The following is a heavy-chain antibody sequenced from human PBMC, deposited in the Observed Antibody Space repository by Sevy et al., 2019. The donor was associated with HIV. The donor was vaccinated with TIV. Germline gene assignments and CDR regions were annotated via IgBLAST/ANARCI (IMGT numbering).Heavy chain of an antibody. CDR1: RFTFDDYA. D-gene: IGHD6-19*01. J-gene: IGHJ6*03. Sequence: GGSLRLSCAASRFTFDDYAMHWVRQAPGKGLEWVSGISWNSGSIGYSDSVKGRFTISRDNAKNSLYLQMNSLRAEDTALYYCAKVAGYYYYMDVWGKGTTVTVSS. CDR2: ISWNSGSI. CDR3: AKVAGYYYYMDV. V-gene: IGHV3-9*01.